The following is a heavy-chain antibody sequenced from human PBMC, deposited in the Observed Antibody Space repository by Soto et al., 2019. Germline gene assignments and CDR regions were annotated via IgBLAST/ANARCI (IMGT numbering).Heavy chain of an antibody. Sequence: QITLKESGPTLVKPTQTLTLTCTFSGFSLSTSGVGVGWIRQPPGKALEWLAVIYWDDDERYSPSLRSRLTITKDTSRNQVVLTMTNTDPVDTATYFCAHTLSNNYFDYWGQGTLVTVSS. CDR3: AHTLSNNYFDY. CDR1: GFSLSTSGVG. V-gene: IGHV2-5*02. CDR2: IYWDDDE. J-gene: IGHJ4*02.